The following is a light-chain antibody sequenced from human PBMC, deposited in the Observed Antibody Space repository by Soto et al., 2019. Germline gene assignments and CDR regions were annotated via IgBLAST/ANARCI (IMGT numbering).Light chain of an antibody. J-gene: IGLJ2*01. CDR1: AGPVTSGYY. V-gene: IGLV7-43*01. Sequence: QAVVTQEPSLTVSPGETVTLTCASSAGPVTSGYYPNWFQQKPGQAPRALIYSTSNRYSWTPARFSGSLLGDRAALTLSGVQPEDEAEYYCLLYYGGARLIFGGGTQLTVL. CDR2: STS. CDR3: LLYYGGARLI.